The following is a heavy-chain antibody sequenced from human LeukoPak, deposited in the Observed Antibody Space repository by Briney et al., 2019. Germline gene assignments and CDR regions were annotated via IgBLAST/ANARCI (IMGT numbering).Heavy chain of an antibody. D-gene: IGHD3-9*01. CDR1: GLTFSSYW. CDR3: ARDYDILTEGDYYYYYMDV. Sequence: GGSLRLSCAASGLTFSSYWMSWVRQAPGKGLEWVANIKQDGSEKYYVDSVKGRFTISRDNAKNSLYLQMNSLRAEDTAVYYCARDYDILTEGDYYYYYMDVWGKGTTVTVSS. CDR2: IKQDGSEK. V-gene: IGHV3-7*01. J-gene: IGHJ6*03.